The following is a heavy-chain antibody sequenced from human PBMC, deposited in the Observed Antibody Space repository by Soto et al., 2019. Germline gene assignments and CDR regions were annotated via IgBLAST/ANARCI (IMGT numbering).Heavy chain of an antibody. CDR2: ISAYNGNT. CDR1: GYTCTSYG. CDR3: ARANSGCFDS. Sequence: QVQLVQSGAEVKKPGASVKVSCKASGYTCTSYGISWVRQAPGQVLEWMGWISAYNGNTNYEQKLQGRVTMTTDTSTSIAYMELRSLRSDDPAVSYCARANSGCFDSWGQGTLVTVSS. V-gene: IGHV1-18*01. D-gene: IGHD5-12*01. J-gene: IGHJ4*02.